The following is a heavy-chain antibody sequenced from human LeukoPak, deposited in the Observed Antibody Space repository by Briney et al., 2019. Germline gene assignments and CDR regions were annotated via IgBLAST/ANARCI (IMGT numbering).Heavy chain of an antibody. J-gene: IGHJ4*02. Sequence: GGSLRLSCAASGFTVSSNYMSWVRQAPGKGLEWVAVISYDGSNKYYADSVKGRFTISRDNSKNTLYLQMNSLRAEDTAVYYCARGDVVVPAAPLYWGQGTLVTVSS. V-gene: IGHV3-30-3*01. D-gene: IGHD2-2*01. CDR1: GFTVSSNY. CDR3: ARGDVVVPAAPLY. CDR2: ISYDGSNK.